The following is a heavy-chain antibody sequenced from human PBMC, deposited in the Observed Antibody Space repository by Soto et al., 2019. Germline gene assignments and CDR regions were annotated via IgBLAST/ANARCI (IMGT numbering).Heavy chain of an antibody. Sequence: PSETLSLTCSVSGVSISNSYWSWIRQPAGKGLEWLGRIYVSGNTNYNPSLKGRVTLSIDTSKNQLSLKLRSVTAADTAVYYCARDRGVGAATNWFYPWGQGSLVTVSS. J-gene: IGHJ5*02. D-gene: IGHD1-26*01. CDR2: IYVSGNT. V-gene: IGHV4-4*07. CDR1: GVSISNSY. CDR3: ARDRGVGAATNWFYP.